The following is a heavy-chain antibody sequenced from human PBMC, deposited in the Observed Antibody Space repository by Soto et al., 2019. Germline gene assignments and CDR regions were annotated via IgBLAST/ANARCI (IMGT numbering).Heavy chain of an antibody. CDR1: GFTFSNYA. D-gene: IGHD1-1*01. J-gene: IGHJ4*02. CDR3: SKGPLGRSYNLDY. V-gene: IGHV3-23*01. Sequence: EVQLLDSGGGLVQPGGSLRLSCAASGFTFSNYAMNWVRQAPGKGLDWVSAISGSGGSTYYADSVKGRFTISRDNSKNTLYTKIRSLRAQATAVSYWSKGPLGRSYNLDYLGQGTLGTVSS. CDR2: ISGSGGST.